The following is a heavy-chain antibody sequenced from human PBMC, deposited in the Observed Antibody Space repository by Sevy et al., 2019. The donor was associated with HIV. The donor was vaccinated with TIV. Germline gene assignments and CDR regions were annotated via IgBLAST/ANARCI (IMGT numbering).Heavy chain of an antibody. CDR3: TRLKGGRDSSGYQYFDY. Sequence: GGSLRLSCAASEFTFSGSAMHWVRQASGKGLEWVGRIRSKANSYATAYAASVKGRFTISRDDSKNTAYLQMNSLKTEDTAVYYCTRLKGGRDSSGYQYFDYWGQGTLVTVSS. J-gene: IGHJ4*02. V-gene: IGHV3-73*01. CDR1: EFTFSGSA. CDR2: IRSKANSYAT. D-gene: IGHD3-22*01.